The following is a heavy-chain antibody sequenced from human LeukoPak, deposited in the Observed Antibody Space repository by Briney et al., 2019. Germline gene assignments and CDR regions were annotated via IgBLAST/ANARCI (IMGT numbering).Heavy chain of an antibody. CDR2: VYHSGSA. CDR3: ARAYRSSWYDY. V-gene: IGHV4-34*01. D-gene: IGHD6-13*01. Sequence: SESLSLTCGVYDGSFIGDYWSWIRQSPGMGLEWIGQVYHSGSANYNPSLRSRVTISIDTSKNQFSLKLSSVTAADAAVYYCARAYRSSWYDYWGQGTLVTVSS. J-gene: IGHJ4*02. CDR1: DGSFIGDY.